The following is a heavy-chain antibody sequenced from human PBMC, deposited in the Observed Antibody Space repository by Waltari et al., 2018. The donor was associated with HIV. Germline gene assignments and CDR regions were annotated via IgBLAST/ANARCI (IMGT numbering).Heavy chain of an antibody. CDR1: GFTFPLNT. Sequence: VRLMESGGGLVEPGGSLTISFAAWGFTFPLNTMNWILQIPGKGLEWLASINRENRESYYIDSIKGRFTISRDNAANSVFLHMDRLRVDDTAQYFCVRDDPGYEPIDYWGRGTRVTVSS. CDR2: INRENRES. J-gene: IGHJ4*02. D-gene: IGHD2-2*01. V-gene: IGHV3-21*02. CDR3: VRDDPGYEPIDY.